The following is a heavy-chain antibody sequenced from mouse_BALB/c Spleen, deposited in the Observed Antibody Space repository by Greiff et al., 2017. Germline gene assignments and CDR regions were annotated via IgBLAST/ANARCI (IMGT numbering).Heavy chain of an antibody. V-gene: IGHV5-9-4*01. J-gene: IGHJ3*01. CDR3: ARDEYYGSSPFAY. CDR1: GFTFSSYA. CDR2: ISSGGSYT. Sequence: EVKLVESGGGLVKPGGSLKLSCAASGFTFSSYAMSWVRQSPEKRLEWVAEISSGGSYTYYPDTVTGRFTISRDNAKNTLYLEMSSLRSEDTAMYYCARDEYYGSSPFAYWGQGTLVTVSA. D-gene: IGHD1-1*01.